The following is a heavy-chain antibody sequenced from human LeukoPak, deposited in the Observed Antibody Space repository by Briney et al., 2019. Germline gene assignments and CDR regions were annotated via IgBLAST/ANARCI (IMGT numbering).Heavy chain of an antibody. Sequence: PSETLSLTCAVYGGSFSAYYWSWIRQPPGKGLEWIGEINHSGSTNYNPSLKSRVTISVDTSKSQFSLKLSSVIAADTAVYYCARHSRGVGAASDYWGQGTLVTVSS. J-gene: IGHJ4*02. V-gene: IGHV4-34*01. CDR3: ARHSRGVGAASDY. D-gene: IGHD2-15*01. CDR2: INHSGST. CDR1: GGSFSAYY.